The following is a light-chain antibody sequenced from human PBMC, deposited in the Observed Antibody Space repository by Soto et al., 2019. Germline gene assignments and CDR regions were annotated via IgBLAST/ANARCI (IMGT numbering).Light chain of an antibody. Sequence: QSVLTQSASVSGSPGQSITISCTGTSXXVGNYNYVSWYQQHPGEVPKLIIFNVNNRPSGVSNRFSGSKSGNTASLTISGLQAEDEADYYCSSFTSSTTYVFGTGTKVTVL. V-gene: IGLV2-14*01. J-gene: IGLJ1*01. CDR2: NVN. CDR3: SSFTSSTTYV. CDR1: SXXVGNYNY.